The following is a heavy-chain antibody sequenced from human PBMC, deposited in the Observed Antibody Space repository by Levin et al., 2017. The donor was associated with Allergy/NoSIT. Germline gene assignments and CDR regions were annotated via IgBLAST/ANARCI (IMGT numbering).Heavy chain of an antibody. D-gene: IGHD6-13*01. J-gene: IGHJ6*02. CDR3: ARRSPFGSSHMDV. CDR1: GGSIDSTTYY. V-gene: IGHV4-39*01. CDR2: SYYSGAT. Sequence: SQTLSLTCTVSGGSIDSTTYYWGWIRQPPGKGLEWIGCSYYSGATYYNPSLRSRVTISVDTSKNQFSLKLSSVTAADTAVYYCARRSPFGSSHMDVWGQGTTVTVSS.